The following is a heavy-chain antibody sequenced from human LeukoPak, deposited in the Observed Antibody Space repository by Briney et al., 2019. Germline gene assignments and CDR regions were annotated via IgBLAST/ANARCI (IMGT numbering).Heavy chain of an antibody. J-gene: IGHJ4*02. D-gene: IGHD3-10*01. CDR2: IYSAGTT. Sequence: GGSLRLSCAGSGFTVSSNSLTWVRQAPGKGLEWVSVIYSAGTTYYADSVKGRFIISRDNSKNMLYLQMNGLRAEDTAVYFCARDTENYGLDYWGQGTLVTVSS. CDR1: GFTVSSNS. V-gene: IGHV3-53*01. CDR3: ARDTENYGLDY.